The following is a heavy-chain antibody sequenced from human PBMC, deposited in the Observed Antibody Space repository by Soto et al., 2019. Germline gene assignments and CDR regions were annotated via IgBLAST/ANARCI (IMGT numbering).Heavy chain of an antibody. Sequence: PSETLSLTCTVSGASIGTYYWSWIRQPAGKGLEWIGRFSTTGSTDYDPSLKSRVTVSVDTSKNQFSLKLNSVTAADTAVYFCARGAYGSGSSPNWFDPWGQGTLVTVSS. D-gene: IGHD3-10*01. CDR1: GASIGTYY. J-gene: IGHJ5*02. CDR2: FSTTGST. V-gene: IGHV4-4*07. CDR3: ARGAYGSGSSPNWFDP.